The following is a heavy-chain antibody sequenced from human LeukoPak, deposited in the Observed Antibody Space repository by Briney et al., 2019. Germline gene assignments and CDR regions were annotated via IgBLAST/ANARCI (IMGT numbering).Heavy chain of an antibody. CDR2: IYYSGST. CDR3: CKELIYGGFPPSLDY. Sequence: SETLSLTCTVSGGSISSGDYYWSWIRQPPGKGLEWIGYIYYSGSTYYNPSLKSRVTISVDTSKNQFSLKLSSVTAADTAVYYWCKELIYGGFPPSLDYWGQGTLVTVSS. D-gene: IGHD4-23*01. CDR1: GGSISSGDYY. J-gene: IGHJ4*02. V-gene: IGHV4-30-4*01.